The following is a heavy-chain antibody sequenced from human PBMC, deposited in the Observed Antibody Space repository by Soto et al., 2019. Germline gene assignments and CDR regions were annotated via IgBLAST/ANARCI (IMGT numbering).Heavy chain of an antibody. Sequence: SETLSLTCTVSGGSISSGGYYWSWIRQHPGKGLEWIGYIYYSGSTYYNPSLKSRVTISVDTSKNQFSLKLSSVTAADTAVYYCARDHDSSGYYYVGKDAFDIWGQGTMVTVSS. V-gene: IGHV4-31*03. CDR1: GGSISSGGYY. D-gene: IGHD3-22*01. CDR2: IYYSGST. CDR3: ARDHDSSGYYYVGKDAFDI. J-gene: IGHJ3*02.